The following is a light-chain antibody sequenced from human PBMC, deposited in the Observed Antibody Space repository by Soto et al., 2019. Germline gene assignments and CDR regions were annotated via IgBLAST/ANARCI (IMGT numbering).Light chain of an antibody. V-gene: IGLV2-14*01. CDR1: SSDIGSYNY. Sequence: QSVLTQPASVSGSPGQSITISCTGASSDIGSYNYVSWYQQHSGKAPKLMIYDVSNRPSGVSNRFSGSKSGNTASLTISGLQAEDEADDYCSSYTSSSTPLVFGTGTKVTV. J-gene: IGLJ1*01. CDR2: DVS. CDR3: SSYTSSSTPLV.